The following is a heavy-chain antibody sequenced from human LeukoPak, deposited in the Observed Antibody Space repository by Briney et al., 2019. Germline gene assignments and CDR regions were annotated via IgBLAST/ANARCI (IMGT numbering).Heavy chain of an antibody. J-gene: IGHJ4*02. V-gene: IGHV3-7*03. CDR1: GFTFSSFW. CDR2: MKQDGSEK. Sequence: PGGSLRLSCAASGFTFSSFWMSWVRQAPGKGLEWVANMKQDGSEKYYVDSVKGRFTISRDNAKNSLYLQMNSLRAEDTAVYYCAREMFTAPGTGDYWGQGTLVTVSS. D-gene: IGHD6-13*01. CDR3: AREMFTAPGTGDY.